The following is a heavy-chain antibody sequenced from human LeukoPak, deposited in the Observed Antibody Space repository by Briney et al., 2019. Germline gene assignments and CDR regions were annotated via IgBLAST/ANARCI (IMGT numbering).Heavy chain of an antibody. V-gene: IGHV3-21*01. CDR2: MSVSSGLI. CDR1: GFTFSSYS. D-gene: IGHD1-26*01. CDR3: AREFAGSASGAGY. Sequence: GGSLRLSCAASGFTFSSYSMNWVRQAPGKGLEWVSSMSVSSGLIYYADSVKGRLTISRDNAKGSLYLQMNRLRVEDTAVYYCAREFAGSASGAGYWGQGTLVTVSS. J-gene: IGHJ4*02.